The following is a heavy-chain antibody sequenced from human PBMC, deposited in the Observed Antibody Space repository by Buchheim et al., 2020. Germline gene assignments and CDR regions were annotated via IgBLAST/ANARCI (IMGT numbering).Heavy chain of an antibody. V-gene: IGHV4-39*01. J-gene: IGHJ5*02. D-gene: IGHD3-3*01. CDR1: GGSISSSSYY. CDR2: IYYSGST. CDR3: ARKGSSYDFWSGYYTWGNWFDP. Sequence: QLQLQESGPGLVKPSETLSLTCTVSGGSISSSSYYWGWIRQPPGKGLEWIGSIYYSGSTYYNPSLKSRVTISVDTSKNQFSLKLSSVTAADTAVYYCARKGSSYDFWSGYYTWGNWFDPWGQGTL.